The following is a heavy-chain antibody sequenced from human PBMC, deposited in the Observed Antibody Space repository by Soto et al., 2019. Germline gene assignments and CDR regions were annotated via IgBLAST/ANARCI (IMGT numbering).Heavy chain of an antibody. V-gene: IGHV3-11*01. CDR1: QFTFSDYY. J-gene: IGHJ5*02. Sequence: PGGSLRLSCTASQFTFSDYYMGWIRQAPGKGLEWVSYISSSGTTTYYAASVKGRFTISRDNAKKSLSLQMDRLRVEDTAVYYCARGPFRGLIVPAAFGHWGQGTMVTVSS. D-gene: IGHD2-2*01. CDR2: ISSSGTTT. CDR3: ARGPFRGLIVPAAFGH.